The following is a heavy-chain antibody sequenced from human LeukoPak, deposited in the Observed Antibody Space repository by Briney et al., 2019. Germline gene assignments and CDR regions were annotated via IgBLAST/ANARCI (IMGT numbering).Heavy chain of an antibody. V-gene: IGHV1-46*01. CDR1: GYTFTSYY. CDR2: INPSGGST. J-gene: IGHJ4*02. CDR3: ARDPPSGSYSPLSPFDDY. Sequence: GASVKVSCKASGYTFTSYYMHWVRQAPGQGLEWMGIINPSGGSTSYAQKFQGRVTMTRDMSTSTVYMELSSLRSEDTAVYYCARDPPSGSYSPLSPFDDYWGQGTLVTVSS. D-gene: IGHD1-26*01.